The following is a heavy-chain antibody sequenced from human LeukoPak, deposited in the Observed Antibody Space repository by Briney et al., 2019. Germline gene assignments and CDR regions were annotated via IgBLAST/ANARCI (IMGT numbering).Heavy chain of an antibody. D-gene: IGHD6-19*01. Sequence: PSETLSLTCAVSGGSISSSNWWSWVRQPPGKGLEWIGEIYHSGSTNYNPSLKSRVTISVDKSKNQFSLKLSSVTAADTAVYYRARDHGSGWYRNYFDYWGQGTLVTVSS. V-gene: IGHV4-4*02. CDR2: IYHSGST. J-gene: IGHJ4*02. CDR1: GGSISSSNW. CDR3: ARDHGSGWYRNYFDY.